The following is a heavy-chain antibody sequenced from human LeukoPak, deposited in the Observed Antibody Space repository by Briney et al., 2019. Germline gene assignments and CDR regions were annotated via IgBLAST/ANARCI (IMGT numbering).Heavy chain of an antibody. V-gene: IGHV3-48*03. CDR2: ISNGDSDSDSTK. D-gene: IGHD7-27*01. J-gene: IGHJ4*02. Sequence: GGSLRLSCAASGFTFRTYEMNWVRQAPGKGLEGGSYISNGDSDSDSTKKYADSVKGRFTISRDNAQNSLYLQMDSLRAEDTAVYYCARDHRWGFDYWGRGTLVTVSS. CDR3: ARDHRWGFDY. CDR1: GFTFRTYE.